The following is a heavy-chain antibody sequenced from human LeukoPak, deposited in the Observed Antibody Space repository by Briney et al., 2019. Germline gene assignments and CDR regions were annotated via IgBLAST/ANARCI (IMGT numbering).Heavy chain of an antibody. Sequence: ASVKVSCKASGYTYTSYDINWVRQATGQGLEWMGWMNPNSGNTGYPQKFQGRVTMTRNTSISTAYMELRSLRSDDTAVYYCARDASYYDILTGYPFFDYWGQGTLVTVSS. CDR3: ARDASYYDILTGYPFFDY. J-gene: IGHJ4*02. CDR1: GYTYTSYD. D-gene: IGHD3-9*01. CDR2: MNPNSGNT. V-gene: IGHV1-8*01.